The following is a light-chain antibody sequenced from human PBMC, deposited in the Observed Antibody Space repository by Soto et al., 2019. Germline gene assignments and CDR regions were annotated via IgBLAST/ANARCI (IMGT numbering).Light chain of an antibody. CDR2: EVN. J-gene: IGLJ3*02. CDR1: SSDVGSYKY. V-gene: IGLV2-14*01. CDR3: SSFTTTYTWV. Sequence: QSALTQPASVSGSPGQSIAISCTGTSSDVGSYKYVSWFQQHPGKAPKLVICEVNNRPSGVSNRFSGSKSGNTASLTISGLQAEDEADYYCSSFTTTYTWVFGGGTKVTVL.